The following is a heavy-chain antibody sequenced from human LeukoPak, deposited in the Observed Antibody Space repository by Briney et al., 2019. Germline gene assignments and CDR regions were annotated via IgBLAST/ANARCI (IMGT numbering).Heavy chain of an antibody. V-gene: IGHV1-18*01. CDR2: ISAYNGNT. J-gene: IGHJ4*02. D-gene: IGHD2-2*02. CDR1: GYTFTSYA. CDR3: ARDIVVVPAAIRKVGFDY. Sequence: ASVKVSCKASGYTFTSYAMHWVRQAPGQGLEWMGWISAYNGNTNYAQKLQGRVTMTTDTSTSTAYMELRSLRSDDTAVYYCARDIVVVPAAIRKVGFDYWGQGTLVTVSS.